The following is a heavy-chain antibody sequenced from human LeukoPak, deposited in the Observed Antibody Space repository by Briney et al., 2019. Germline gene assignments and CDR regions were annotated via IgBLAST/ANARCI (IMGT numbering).Heavy chain of an antibody. V-gene: IGHV1-18*01. CDR3: ARGGVGHCSGGSCPTSWFDP. CDR1: GYTSTNFG. J-gene: IGHJ5*02. Sequence: ASVKVSCKASGYTSTNFGISWVRQAPGQGLEWMGWISPYNGNTDYPQKVQGRVTMTTDTSTSTAYMELRRLRSDDTAVYYCARGGVGHCSGGSCPTSWFDPWGQGTLVTVSS. D-gene: IGHD2-15*01. CDR2: ISPYNGNT.